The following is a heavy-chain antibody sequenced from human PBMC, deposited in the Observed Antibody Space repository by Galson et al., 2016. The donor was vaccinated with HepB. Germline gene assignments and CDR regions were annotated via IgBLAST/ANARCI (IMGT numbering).Heavy chain of an antibody. CDR3: ARDRSGWYGNWFDP. CDR1: GGSISISNW. D-gene: IGHD6-19*01. V-gene: IGHV4-4*02. J-gene: IGHJ5*02. Sequence: SETLSLTCAVSGGSISISNWWSWVRQPPGKGLEWIGEIYHSGSTNYNPSLKSRVTISVDKSKNQFSLKLSSVTAADTAVYYCARDRSGWYGNWFDPWGQGTLVTVSS. CDR2: IYHSGST.